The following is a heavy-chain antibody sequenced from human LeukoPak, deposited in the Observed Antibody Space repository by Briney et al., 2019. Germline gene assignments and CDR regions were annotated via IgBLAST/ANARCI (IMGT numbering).Heavy chain of an antibody. J-gene: IGHJ6*03. CDR3: TTDERYFDCYYMDV. CDR2: IKRKTDGCTA. D-gene: IGHD3-9*01. V-gene: IGHV3-15*01. CDR1: GFTFSNAW. Sequence: GGSLRLSCAASGFTFSNAWMSWVRQAPGKGVEWVVRIKRKTDGCTADYAPPVNGRFTISRDDSKNTLYLQMKSLKTEDTAVYYCTTDERYFDCYYMDVWGKGTTVTVSS.